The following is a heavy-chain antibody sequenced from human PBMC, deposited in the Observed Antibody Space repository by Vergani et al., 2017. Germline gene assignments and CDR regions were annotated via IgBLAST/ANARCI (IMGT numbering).Heavy chain of an antibody. V-gene: IGHV3-74*01. CDR1: GFTFSNYW. Sequence: EVQLVESGGGLVQRGGSLRLSCAASGFTFSNYWMHWVRQAPGKGLVWVSRINRDGSTTNYADSVKGRFTISRDNAKNSLYLDMSSLRAEDTAVYYCVRDVRVSRTWGQGTLVAVSS. CDR2: INRDGSTT. J-gene: IGHJ3*01. CDR3: VRDVRVSRT.